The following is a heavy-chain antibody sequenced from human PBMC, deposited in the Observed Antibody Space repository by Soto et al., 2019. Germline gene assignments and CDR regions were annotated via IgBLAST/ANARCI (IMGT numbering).Heavy chain of an antibody. CDR2: ISAYNGNT. CDR3: GKDVGYGLVDY. D-gene: IGHD5-18*01. Sequence: QVQLVQSGAEVKKPGASVKVSCKASGYTFTSYSISWVRQAPGQGLEWMGWISAYNGNTYHARKLQGRVTMTTGTPTSTAYMELRSLRSDGTAVYYCGKDVGYGLVDYWGQGTLVSGSS. J-gene: IGHJ4*02. CDR1: GYTFTSYS. V-gene: IGHV1-18*01.